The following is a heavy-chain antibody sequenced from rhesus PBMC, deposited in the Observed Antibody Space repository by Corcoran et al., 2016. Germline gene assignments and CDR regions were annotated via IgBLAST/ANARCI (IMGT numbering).Heavy chain of an antibody. CDR2: INPRNGQT. CDR3: ARGYWYFDI. CDR1: GYTFTSYS. V-gene: IGHV1-200*01. J-gene: IGHJ2*01. Sequence: QVQLVQSGAEVKKPGASVKLSCKASGYTFTSYSINWVRQAPGQGLEGMGWINPRNGQTGDAQKFQGRVTKTRDPSTSTAYMELSSLRSEDTAVYYCARGYWYFDIWGPGTPITISS.